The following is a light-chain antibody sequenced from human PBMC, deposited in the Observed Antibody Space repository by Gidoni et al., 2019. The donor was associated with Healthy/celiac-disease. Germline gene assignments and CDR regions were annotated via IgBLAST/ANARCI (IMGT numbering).Light chain of an antibody. CDR3: SSYTSSSTLV. J-gene: IGLJ1*01. V-gene: IGLV2-14*01. Sequence: QSALTQPASVSWSPGPSITISCTGTTSDVGGYNYVSWYQQHPGKAPKLRIYEVSNRPSGVSKRFAGSKSGNTASLTISGLQAEDEADYYCSSYTSSSTLVFGTGTKVTVL. CDR1: TSDVGGYNY. CDR2: EVS.